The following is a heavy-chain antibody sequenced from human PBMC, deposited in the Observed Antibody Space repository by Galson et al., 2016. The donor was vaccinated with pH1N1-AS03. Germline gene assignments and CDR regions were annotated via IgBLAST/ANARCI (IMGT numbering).Heavy chain of an antibody. J-gene: IGHJ6*02. D-gene: IGHD6-25*01. Sequence: ETLSLPCAVSGDSISTSNWWSWVRQPPGTGLEWIGEVSHAGRTNYSPSLKSRVTISLDKSKNQFSLQLTSVTAADTAVYYCARERWQRHDSGYYGMDVWGRGTTVTVSS. CDR3: ARERWQRHDSGYYGMDV. CDR2: VSHAGRT. V-gene: IGHV4-4*02. CDR1: GDSISTSNW.